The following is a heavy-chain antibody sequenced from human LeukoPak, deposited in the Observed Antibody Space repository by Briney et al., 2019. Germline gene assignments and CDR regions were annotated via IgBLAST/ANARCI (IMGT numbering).Heavy chain of an antibody. D-gene: IGHD2-15*01. V-gene: IGHV4-59*01. CDR1: GGSISSYY. CDR3: ARGLVMVYYYYFYMDV. J-gene: IGHJ6*03. CDR2: IYYSGST. Sequence: PSETLSLTCTVSGGSISSYYSSWIRQSPGKGLEWSGYIYYSGSTNYNPSLKSRVTISGDTSKNQFSLKLSSVTAADTAVYYCARGLVMVYYYYFYMDVWGKGTTVTVSS.